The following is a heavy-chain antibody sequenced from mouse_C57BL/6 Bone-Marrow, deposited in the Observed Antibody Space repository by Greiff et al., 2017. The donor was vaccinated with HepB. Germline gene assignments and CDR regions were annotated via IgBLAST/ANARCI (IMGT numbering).Heavy chain of an antibody. CDR2: IWRGGST. Sequence: VQGVESGPGLVQPSQSLSITCTVSGFSLTSYGVHWVRQSPGKGLEWLGVIWRGGSTDYNAAFMSRLSITKDNSKSQVFFKMNSLQADDTAIYYCAKNTIVTTDYAMDYWGQGTSVTVSS. CDR3: AKNTIVTTDYAMDY. CDR1: GFSLTSYG. J-gene: IGHJ4*01. V-gene: IGHV2-5*01. D-gene: IGHD2-5*01.